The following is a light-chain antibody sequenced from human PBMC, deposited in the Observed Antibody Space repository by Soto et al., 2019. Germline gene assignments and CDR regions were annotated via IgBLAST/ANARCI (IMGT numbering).Light chain of an antibody. V-gene: IGKV1-33*01. Sequence: DIQMTQSPSSLSASVGDRVTITCQASQDISNNLHWYQLKPGKPPKLLIYDASNLETGVPSRFSGSGSGSDFTFTISRLQPEDVATYYCQQYDDLPRTFSQGTKLQIK. J-gene: IGKJ2*01. CDR2: DAS. CDR3: QQYDDLPRT. CDR1: QDISNN.